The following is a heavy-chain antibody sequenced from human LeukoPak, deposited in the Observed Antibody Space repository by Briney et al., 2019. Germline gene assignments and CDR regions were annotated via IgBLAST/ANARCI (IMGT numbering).Heavy chain of an antibody. D-gene: IGHD2/OR15-2a*01. CDR2: INNDGSST. J-gene: IGHJ4*02. CDR3: ARLLGSTTSVDY. CDR1: GFTFSSHW. Sequence: GGSLRLSCAASGFTFSSHWMHWVRQAPGKGLVWVSRINNDGSSTSYADFVKGRFTISRDNAKNTLYLQMNSLRAGDTAVYYCARLLGSTTSVDYWGQGTPVTVSS. V-gene: IGHV3-74*01.